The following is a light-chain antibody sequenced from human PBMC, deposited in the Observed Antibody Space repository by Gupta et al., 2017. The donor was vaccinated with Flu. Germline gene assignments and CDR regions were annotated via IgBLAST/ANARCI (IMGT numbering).Light chain of an antibody. CDR2: AAS. CDR3: QQGNSCPIT. Sequence: PSSVYASVGDRVTSTWRARQGISRWLDWYQQKPGKAPKLLIYAASRGQSGVPSRISGSGSGTDVTLTISSLQPEDFATYYCQQGNSCPITFGGGTRVEIK. V-gene: IGKV1D-12*01. J-gene: IGKJ4*01. CDR1: QGISRW.